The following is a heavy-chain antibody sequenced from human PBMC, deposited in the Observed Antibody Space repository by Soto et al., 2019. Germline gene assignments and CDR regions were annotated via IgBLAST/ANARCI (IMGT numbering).Heavy chain of an antibody. CDR1: GGTFSSYA. Sequence: QVQLVQSGAEVKKPGYSGKVSCKASGGTFSSYAISWVRQAPGQGLEWMGGIIPIFGTANYAQKFQGRVTITADESTSTAYMELSSLRAEDTAVYYCARRGPYYDFWSGQPNAFDIWGQGTMVTVSS. V-gene: IGHV1-69*01. D-gene: IGHD3-3*01. J-gene: IGHJ3*02. CDR2: IIPIFGTA. CDR3: ARRGPYYDFWSGQPNAFDI.